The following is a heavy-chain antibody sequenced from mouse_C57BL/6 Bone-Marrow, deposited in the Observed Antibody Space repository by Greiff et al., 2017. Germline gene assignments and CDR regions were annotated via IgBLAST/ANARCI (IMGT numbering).Heavy chain of an antibody. Sequence: QVQLQQSGAELVRPGASVTLSCKASGYTFTDYEMHWVKQTPVHGLEWIGAIDPETGGTAYNQKFKGKAILAADKSSSTAYMEHRSLTSEDSAVYYCTREYGNCEGVDYWGQGTSVTVSS. CDR2: IDPETGGT. CDR3: TREYGNCEGVDY. V-gene: IGHV1-15*01. D-gene: IGHD2-10*02. CDR1: GYTFTDYE. J-gene: IGHJ4*01.